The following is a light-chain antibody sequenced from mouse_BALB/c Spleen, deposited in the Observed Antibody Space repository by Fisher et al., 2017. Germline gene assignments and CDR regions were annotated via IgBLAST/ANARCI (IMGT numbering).Light chain of an antibody. CDR2: YAS. J-gene: IGKJ2*01. CDR1: QSISDY. CDR3: QNGHSFPYT. Sequence: DIVMTQSTATLSVTPGDRVSLSCRASQSISDYLHWYQQKSHESPRLLIKYASQSISGIPSRFSGSGSGSDFTLSINSVEPKDVGVYYCQNGHSFPYTFGGGTKLEIK. V-gene: IGKV5-39*01.